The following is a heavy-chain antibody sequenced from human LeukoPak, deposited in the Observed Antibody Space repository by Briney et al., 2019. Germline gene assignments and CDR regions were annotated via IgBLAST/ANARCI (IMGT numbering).Heavy chain of an antibody. CDR2: TNSDGSST. D-gene: IGHD3-10*01. CDR3: ARVYGASFPVLGY. J-gene: IGHJ4*02. V-gene: IGHV3-74*01. Sequence: GGSLRLSCAASGFTFSNYWIYWVRQAPGKGLVWVSHTNSDGSSTSYADSVKGRFTISRDNAKNTVYLQMNSLRAEDTAVYYCARVYGASFPVLGYWGQGTLVTVSS. CDR1: GFTFSNYW.